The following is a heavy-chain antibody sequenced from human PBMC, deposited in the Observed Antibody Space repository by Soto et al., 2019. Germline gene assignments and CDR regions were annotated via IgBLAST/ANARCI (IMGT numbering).Heavy chain of an antibody. J-gene: IGHJ6*02. CDR3: ARERYQVLSDGMDV. V-gene: IGHV1-2*02. CDR1: GYSFTGYY. Sequence: ASVKVSCKASGYSFTGYYVHWVREAPGQGLEWMGWINPETGGTSYAQKFQGRVTLSRDTSINTAYLEVSRLRFDDAAVYFCARERYQVLSDGMDVWGQGTTVTVSS. CDR2: INPETGGT. D-gene: IGHD2-2*01.